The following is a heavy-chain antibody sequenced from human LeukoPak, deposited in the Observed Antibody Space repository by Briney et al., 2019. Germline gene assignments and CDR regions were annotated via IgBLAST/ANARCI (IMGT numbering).Heavy chain of an antibody. CDR1: GGSLSSGGYY. J-gene: IGHJ3*02. D-gene: IGHD3-22*01. Sequence: SETLSLTCTVSGGSLSSGGYYWSWIRQPPGKGLEWIGYIYHSGSTYYNPSLKSRVTISVDRSKNQFSLKLSSVTAADTAVYYCARDGYDSSGSDAFDIWGQGTMVTVSS. V-gene: IGHV4-30-2*01. CDR2: IYHSGST. CDR3: ARDGYDSSGSDAFDI.